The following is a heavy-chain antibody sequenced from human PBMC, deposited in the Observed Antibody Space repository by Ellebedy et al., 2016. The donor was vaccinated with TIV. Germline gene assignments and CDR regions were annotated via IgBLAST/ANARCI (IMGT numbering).Heavy chain of an antibody. CDR2: ISASGEST. Sequence: GESLKISCAASGFTFSIFAMSWVRQAPGKGLEWVSTISASGESTYYADSVTGRFTISRENAKNTLYLQMNSLRAEDTAVYYCAKRDSSGYYYARLFDYWGQGTLVAVSS. J-gene: IGHJ4*02. V-gene: IGHV3-23*01. CDR3: AKRDSSGYYYARLFDY. D-gene: IGHD3-22*01. CDR1: GFTFSIFA.